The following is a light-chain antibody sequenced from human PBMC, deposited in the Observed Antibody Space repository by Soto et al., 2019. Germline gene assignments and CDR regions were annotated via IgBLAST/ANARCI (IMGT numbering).Light chain of an antibody. CDR2: AAS. V-gene: IGKV1-39*01. Sequence: DIPMTQSPSSLSASVGDRVTITCRASQSISSYLNWYQQKPGKAPKLLIYAASSLQSGVPSRFSGSGSGTDFTLTISNLQPEDFATYYCQQSYSTLWTFGQGTKVEIK. CDR1: QSISSY. CDR3: QQSYSTLWT. J-gene: IGKJ1*01.